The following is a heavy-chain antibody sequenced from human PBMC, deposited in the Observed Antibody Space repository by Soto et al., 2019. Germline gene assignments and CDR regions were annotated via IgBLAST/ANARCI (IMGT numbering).Heavy chain of an antibody. V-gene: IGHV6-1*01. D-gene: IGHD2-15*01. CDR3: ARYTSSWYLEY. Sequence: SQTLSLTCAISGDSFSSNIAAWNWIRQSPSGSLEWLGRTYYRSKWYADYALSVRSRITIIPDTSKNQFSLHLNSVTPEDTAVYYCARYTSSWYLEYWGQGTTVTVSS. CDR2: TYYRSKWYA. J-gene: IGHJ4*02. CDR1: GDSFSSNIAA.